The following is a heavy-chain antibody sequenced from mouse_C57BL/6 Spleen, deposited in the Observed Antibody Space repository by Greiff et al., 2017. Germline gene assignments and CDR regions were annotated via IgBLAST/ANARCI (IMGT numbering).Heavy chain of an antibody. Sequence: QVQLKQPGAELVRPGTSVKLSCKASGYTFTSYWMHWVKQRPGQGLEWIGVIDPSDNYTNYNQKFKGKATLTVDTSSSTAYMQLSSLTSEDSAVYYCATGAWFAYWGQGTLVTVSA. CDR2: IDPSDNYT. CDR1: GYTFTSYW. D-gene: IGHD4-1*01. CDR3: ATGAWFAY. J-gene: IGHJ3*01. V-gene: IGHV1-59*01.